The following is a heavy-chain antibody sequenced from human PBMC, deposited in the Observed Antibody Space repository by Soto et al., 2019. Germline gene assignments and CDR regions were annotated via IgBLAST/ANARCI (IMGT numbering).Heavy chain of an antibody. CDR2: ISWNNGRM. Sequence: EVQLVESGGGLVQPGRSLRLSCAASGFTFDDYAMHWVRQAPGKGLEWVSGISWNNGRMGYADSVKGRFTISRDNAKNSLYLQMTSLRAEDTALDYCAKDKWELSYYFDHWGQGTLVTVSS. V-gene: IGHV3-9*01. CDR3: AKDKWELSYYFDH. D-gene: IGHD1-26*01. J-gene: IGHJ4*02. CDR1: GFTFDDYA.